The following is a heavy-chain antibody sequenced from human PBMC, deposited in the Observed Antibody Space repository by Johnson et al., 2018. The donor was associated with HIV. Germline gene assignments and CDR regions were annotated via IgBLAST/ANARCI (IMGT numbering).Heavy chain of an antibody. D-gene: IGHD5-24*01. J-gene: IGHJ3*02. Sequence: VQLVESGGGLVQPGGSLRLSCAASGFTVSSNYMSWVRQAPGKGLEWVSVIYSGGSTYYADSVKGRFTISRDNSKNTLYLQMNSLRAEDTAVYYCAKGPLEAYDALDIWGQGTMVTVSS. CDR3: AKGPLEAYDALDI. CDR2: IYSGGST. V-gene: IGHV3-66*01. CDR1: GFTVSSNY.